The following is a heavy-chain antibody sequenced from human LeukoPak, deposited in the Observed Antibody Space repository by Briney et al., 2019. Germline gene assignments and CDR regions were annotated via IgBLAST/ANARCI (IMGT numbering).Heavy chain of an antibody. V-gene: IGHV4-59*02. CDR3: ARGDTAMVR. Sequence: SETLSLTCTVSGGSVSSYYWSWIRQPPGKGLEWIGYIYYSGSTNYNPSLKSRVTISVDTSKNQFSQKLSSVTAADTAVYYCARGDTAMVRWGQGTLVTVSS. CDR2: IYYSGST. J-gene: IGHJ4*02. D-gene: IGHD5-18*01. CDR1: GGSVSSYY.